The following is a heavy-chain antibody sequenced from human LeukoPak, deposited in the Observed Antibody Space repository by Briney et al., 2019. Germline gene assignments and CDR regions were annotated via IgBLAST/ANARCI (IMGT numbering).Heavy chain of an antibody. Sequence: ASVKVSCKASGYTLTSYDMNWVRQAPGQGLEWMGWINTNTGNPTYAQGFTGRFVFSLDTSVSTAYLQISSLKADDTAVYYCVTRDGSHSPSEYFHHWGQGTLVTVSS. V-gene: IGHV7-4-1*02. D-gene: IGHD5-24*01. CDR2: INTNTGNP. CDR3: VTRDGSHSPSEYFHH. CDR1: GYTLTSYD. J-gene: IGHJ1*01.